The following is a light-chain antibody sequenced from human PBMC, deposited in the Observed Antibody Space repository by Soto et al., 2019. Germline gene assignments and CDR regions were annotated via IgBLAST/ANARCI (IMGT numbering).Light chain of an antibody. J-gene: IGKJ2*01. CDR2: WAS. CDR3: HQYYSDFFT. Sequence: DIVMTQSPDSLTVSLGERATINCKSSQSLLYSSNNKTYLAWYQHRPGQSPKMLIFWASARESGVPDRFAGSGSETDFSLTISSLKAEDAAVYYCHQYYSDFFTFGQGTRLEIK. CDR1: QSLLYSSNNKTY. V-gene: IGKV4-1*01.